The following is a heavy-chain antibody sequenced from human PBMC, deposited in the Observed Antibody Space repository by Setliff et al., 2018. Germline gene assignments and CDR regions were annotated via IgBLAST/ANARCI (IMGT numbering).Heavy chain of an antibody. V-gene: IGHV4-4*07. D-gene: IGHD1-26*01. CDR3: ASLTSGNSYPY. CDR1: DDSISNNY. J-gene: IGHJ4*02. CDR2: IYPSGST. Sequence: SETLSLTCTVSDDSISNNYWSWIRQPAGKGLEWIGRIYPSGSTYYNPSLKSRVTMSVDTSKNQFSLKLNSVVAADTAVYFCASLTSGNSYPYWGQGTLVTVSS.